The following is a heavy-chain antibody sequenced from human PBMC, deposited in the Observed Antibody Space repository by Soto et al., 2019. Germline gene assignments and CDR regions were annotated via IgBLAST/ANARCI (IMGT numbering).Heavy chain of an antibody. CDR2: INAGNGNT. Sequence: ASVKVSCKASGYTFTSYAMHWVRQAPGQRLERMGWINAGNGNTKYSQKFQGRVTITRDTSASTAYMELSSLRSEDTAVYYCAREPSYYGMDVWGPETTVTVSS. V-gene: IGHV1-3*01. J-gene: IGHJ6*02. CDR3: AREPSYYGMDV. CDR1: GYTFTSYA.